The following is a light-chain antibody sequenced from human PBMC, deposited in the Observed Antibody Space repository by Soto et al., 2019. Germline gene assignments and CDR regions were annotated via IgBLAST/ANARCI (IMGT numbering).Light chain of an antibody. CDR1: SANIGAGYD. J-gene: IGLJ1*01. V-gene: IGLV1-40*01. CDR3: QSYDSSLSGYV. CDR2: GNT. Sequence: QSVLTQPPSVSGAPGQRVTISCTGSSANIGAGYDVHWYQQLPGTPPKLLIYGNTNRPSGVPDRFSGSKSGTSASLAITGLQAEDEAEYYCQSYDSSLSGYVFGTGTKVTVL.